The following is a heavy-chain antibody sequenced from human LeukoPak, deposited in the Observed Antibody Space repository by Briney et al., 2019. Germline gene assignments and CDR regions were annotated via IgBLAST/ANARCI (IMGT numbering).Heavy chain of an antibody. J-gene: IGHJ4*02. Sequence: GRSLRLSCAASGFTFDDYAMSWVRQAPGKGLEWVSAISGSGGSTYYADSVKGRFTISRDNSKNTLYLQMNSLRAEDTAVYYCAKDFWGDHGPPFDYWGQGTLVAVSS. V-gene: IGHV3-23*01. CDR1: GFTFDDYA. CDR3: AKDFWGDHGPPFDY. CDR2: ISGSGGST. D-gene: IGHD3-16*01.